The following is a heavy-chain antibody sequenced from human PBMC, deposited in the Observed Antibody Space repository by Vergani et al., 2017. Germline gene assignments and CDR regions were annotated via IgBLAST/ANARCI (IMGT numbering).Heavy chain of an antibody. CDR2: IYYSGST. Sequence: QLQLQESGPGLVKPSETLSLTCTVSGGSISSSSYYWGWIRQPPGKGLEWIGSIYYSGSTNYNPSLKSRVTISVDKSKNQFSLKLSSVTAADTAVYYCARDRHGLESGWPYFDYWGQGTLVTVSS. CDR3: ARDRHGLESGWPYFDY. CDR1: GGSISSSSYY. V-gene: IGHV4-39*07. D-gene: IGHD6-19*01. J-gene: IGHJ4*02.